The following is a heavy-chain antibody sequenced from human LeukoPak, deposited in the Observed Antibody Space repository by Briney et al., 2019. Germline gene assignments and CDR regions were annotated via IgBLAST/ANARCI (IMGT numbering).Heavy chain of an antibody. CDR2: TYYRSKWYN. CDR1: GDSVSNNIAA. V-gene: IGHV6-1*01. CDR3: TREDRDTFDI. Sequence: SQTLSLTCAISGDSVSNNIAAWTWIRQSPSRGLEWLGRTYYRSKWYNDSAVSVRGRITVNPDTSKNQFSPQLNSVTPEDTAVYYCTREDRDTFDIWGQGTVVTVSS. J-gene: IGHJ3*02.